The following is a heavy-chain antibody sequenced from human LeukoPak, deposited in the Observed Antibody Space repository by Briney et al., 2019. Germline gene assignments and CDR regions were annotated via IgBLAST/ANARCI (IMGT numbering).Heavy chain of an antibody. Sequence: GGSLRLSCAASGFTFRNYWMGWVRQAPGKGLVWVSRINSDGSSITYADSVKGRFTISRDNAKNTLYLQMNSLRVEDTAVYYCAREGRVSGYDFDCWGQGTLVTVSS. V-gene: IGHV3-74*03. D-gene: IGHD5-12*01. CDR1: GFTFRNYW. CDR3: AREGRVSGYDFDC. CDR2: INSDGSSI. J-gene: IGHJ4*02.